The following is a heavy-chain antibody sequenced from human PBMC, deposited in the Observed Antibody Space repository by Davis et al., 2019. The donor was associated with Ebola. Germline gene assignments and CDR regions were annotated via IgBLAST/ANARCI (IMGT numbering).Heavy chain of an antibody. V-gene: IGHV5-10-1*01. CDR1: GYSFTSHW. D-gene: IGHD3-22*01. J-gene: IGHJ4*02. Sequence: GESLKISCKGSGYSFTSHWISWVRQMPGKGLEWMGRIDPSDSYTNYSPSFQGHVTISADKSISTAYLQWSSLKASDTAMYYCASLGPIGDSSGYYGRDFDYWGQGTLVTVSS. CDR2: IDPSDSYT. CDR3: ASLGPIGDSSGYYGRDFDY.